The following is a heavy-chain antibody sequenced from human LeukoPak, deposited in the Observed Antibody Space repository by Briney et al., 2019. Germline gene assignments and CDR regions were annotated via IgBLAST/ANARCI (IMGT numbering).Heavy chain of an antibody. D-gene: IGHD1-26*01. CDR1: GGSLSSYY. CDR3: ASSRGVREDFDAFDI. J-gene: IGHJ3*02. Sequence: PSETLSLTCTVSGGSLSSYYWTWIRQPLGKGLEWIGYIYYTGSTSYNPSLKSRVTISVDTSKKQFSLKLSSVTAADTAVYYCASSRGVREDFDAFDIRGQGTMVTVSS. V-gene: IGHV4-59*08. CDR2: IYYTGST.